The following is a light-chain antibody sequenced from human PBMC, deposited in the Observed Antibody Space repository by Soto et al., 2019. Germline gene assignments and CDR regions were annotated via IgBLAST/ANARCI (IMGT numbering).Light chain of an antibody. V-gene: IGKV3-20*01. CDR2: GAS. CDR1: QSVSSSY. CDR3: QQYGSSPVT. J-gene: IGKJ1*01. Sequence: EIVLTQSPVTLSLSPGERATLSCRASQSVSSSYLAWYQQKPGQAPRLLIYGASSRATGIPDRVSGSGSGTDFTLTISRLEPEDFAVYYCQQYGSSPVTFGQGTKVDIK.